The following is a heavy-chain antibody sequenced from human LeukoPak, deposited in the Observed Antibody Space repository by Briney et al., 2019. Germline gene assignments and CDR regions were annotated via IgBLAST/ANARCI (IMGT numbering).Heavy chain of an antibody. J-gene: IGHJ4*02. D-gene: IGHD5-12*01. V-gene: IGHV4-59*01. Sequence: SETLSLTCTLSGDSISDYHCNWLRQAPEKGLEWIGYINYSGTTNYNPSLTSRVTISADTSKTQVSLMVRSVTAADTAVYYCATTRGGYWASPLDFWGQGILVTVSS. CDR3: ATTRGGYWASPLDF. CDR2: INYSGTT. CDR1: GDSISDYH.